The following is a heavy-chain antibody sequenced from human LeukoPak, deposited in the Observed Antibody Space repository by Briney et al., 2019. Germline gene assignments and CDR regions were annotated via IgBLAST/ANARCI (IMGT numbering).Heavy chain of an antibody. J-gene: IGHJ3*02. D-gene: IGHD6-25*01. Sequence: GESLKISCKGSGYSFTTSWIGWVRQMPGKGLEWMGIIYPGDSDTKYSPSFQGQVTISADKSISTAYLQWSSLQASDTAMYYCARHRLEGDAFDIWGQGTMVTISS. CDR1: GYSFTTSW. V-gene: IGHV5-51*01. CDR3: ARHRLEGDAFDI. CDR2: IYPGDSDT.